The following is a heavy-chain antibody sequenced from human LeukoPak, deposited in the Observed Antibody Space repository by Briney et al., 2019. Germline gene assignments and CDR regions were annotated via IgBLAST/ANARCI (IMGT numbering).Heavy chain of an antibody. Sequence: GGSLRLSCAAXXXXXXXXXXTXVXXXXXXXXXXVGXIKTKTDGETTDYAAPVRGRFTISRDDSKNTLYLQMNSLRTXDTAVYYCTTAVHYSALDYWGQGTLVTVSS. CDR1: XXXXXXXX. CDR2: IKTKTDGETT. J-gene: IGHJ4*02. V-gene: IGHV3-15*01. CDR3: TTAVHYSALDY. D-gene: IGHD2-15*01.